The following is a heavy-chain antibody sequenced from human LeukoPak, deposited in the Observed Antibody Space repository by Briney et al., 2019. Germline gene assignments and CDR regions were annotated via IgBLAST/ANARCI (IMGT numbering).Heavy chain of an antibody. V-gene: IGHV4-59*01. CDR1: SGSISGYY. CDR3: ARDVGYSSGWFTGGGY. CDR2: IYYSGST. J-gene: IGHJ4*02. Sequence: SETLSLTGTGSSGSISGYYWSWIRQPPGKGLDGIGYIYYSGSTNYNPSLKSRVTISVDTSKNQFSLKLSSVTAADTAMYYCARDVGYSSGWFTGGGYWGQGTLVTVSS. D-gene: IGHD6-19*01.